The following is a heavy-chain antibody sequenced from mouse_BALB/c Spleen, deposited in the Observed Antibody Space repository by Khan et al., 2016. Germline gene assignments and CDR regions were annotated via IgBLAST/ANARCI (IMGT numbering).Heavy chain of an antibody. CDR2: ILPGSGST. Sequence: QVQLQQSGAELMKPGASVKISCKATGYTFSSYWIEWVKQRPGHGLEWIGEILPGSGSTNYNEKFRGKATFTADTSSNTAYMQLSSLTSEDSAVHYCARTDRRGYFDYWGRGTTLTVPS. V-gene: IGHV1-9*01. CDR3: ARTDRRGYFDY. CDR1: GYTFSSYW. J-gene: IGHJ2*01.